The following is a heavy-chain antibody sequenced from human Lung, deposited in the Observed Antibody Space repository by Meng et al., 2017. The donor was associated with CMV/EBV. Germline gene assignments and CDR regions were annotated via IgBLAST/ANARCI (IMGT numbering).Heavy chain of an antibody. CDR1: GGSISSGDYY. CDR2: IYYSGST. J-gene: IGHJ4*02. CDR3: ARALDTAMVTFDY. Sequence: QGQRQESVPGLVKPSQTLSLTCTVSGGSISSGDYYWSWIRQPPGKSLEWIGYIYYSGSTYYNPSLKSRVTISVDTSKNQFSLKLSSVTAADTAVYYCARALDTAMVTFDYWGQGTLVTVSS. D-gene: IGHD5-18*01. V-gene: IGHV4-30-4*08.